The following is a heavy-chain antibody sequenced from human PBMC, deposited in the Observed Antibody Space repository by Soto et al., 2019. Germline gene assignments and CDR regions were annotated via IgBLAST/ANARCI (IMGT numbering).Heavy chain of an antibody. Sequence: QVQLQESGPGLVMPSETLSLTCTVSGDSISGSPYFWGWIRQPPGKRLEWIGSIFYDGYTLYTPSLKSRVTISVDTSKNQSSLKLTSVAAADTAIYFCARLQAAVPHYWGQGILVTVSS. CDR1: GDSISGSPYF. D-gene: IGHD6-13*01. CDR2: IFYDGYT. CDR3: ARLQAAVPHY. J-gene: IGHJ4*02. V-gene: IGHV4-39*01.